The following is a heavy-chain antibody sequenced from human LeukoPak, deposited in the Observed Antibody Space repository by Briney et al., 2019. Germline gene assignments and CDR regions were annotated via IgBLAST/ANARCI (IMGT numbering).Heavy chain of an antibody. J-gene: IGHJ4*02. V-gene: IGHV1-69*13. CDR3: ARVIWPGSALFDY. Sequence: SVKVSCKASGGTFSSYAISWVRQAPGQGLEWMGGIIPIFGTANYAQKFQGRVTITADESTSTAYMELSSLRSEDTAVYYCARVIWPGSALFDYWGQGTLVTVSS. D-gene: IGHD3-10*01. CDR1: GGTFSSYA. CDR2: IIPIFGTA.